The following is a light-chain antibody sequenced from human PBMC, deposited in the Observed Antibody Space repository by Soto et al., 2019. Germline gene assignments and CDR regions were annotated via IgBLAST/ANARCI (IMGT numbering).Light chain of an antibody. CDR1: HSVASTY. V-gene: IGKV3-20*01. CDR3: QQYGSSSFT. Sequence: EMVLTQSPGTLSLSPGEGATLSCRASHSVASTYLAWYQQKPGLAPRLIIYGASTRSSGTPDRFSGGGSGTDFTLAISRLEPEDFAVYYCQQYGSSSFTFGQGTKLEIK. CDR2: GAS. J-gene: IGKJ2*01.